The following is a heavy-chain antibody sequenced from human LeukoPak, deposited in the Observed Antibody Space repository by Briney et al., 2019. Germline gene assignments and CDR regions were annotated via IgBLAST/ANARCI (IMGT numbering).Heavy chain of an antibody. CDR3: ARRYCTSTTCYYFDY. CDR1: GYSFTSYW. Sequence: GASLKISCKGSGYSFTSYWIGWVRQMPGKGLEWMGIIYPGDSDTRYSPSFQGQITISSAKSISTAYLQWSSLKASDTAMYYCARRYCTSTTCYYFDYWGQGTLVTVSS. J-gene: IGHJ4*02. D-gene: IGHD2-2*01. V-gene: IGHV5-51*01. CDR2: IYPGDSDT.